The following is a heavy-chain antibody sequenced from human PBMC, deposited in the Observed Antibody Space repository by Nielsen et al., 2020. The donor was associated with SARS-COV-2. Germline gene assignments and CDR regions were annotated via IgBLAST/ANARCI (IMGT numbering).Heavy chain of an antibody. V-gene: IGHV1-18*01. J-gene: IGHJ6*02. CDR1: GYTFTSYG. D-gene: IGHD2-2*01. CDR3: ARVPLPHIVVVPAALFRLGMDV. Sequence: ASVEVSCKASGYTFTSYGISWVRQAPGQGLEGMGWISAYNDNTNYAQKLQGRVTMTTDTSTSTAYMELRSLRSDDTAVYYCARVPLPHIVVVPAALFRLGMDVWGQGTTVTVSS. CDR2: ISAYNDNT.